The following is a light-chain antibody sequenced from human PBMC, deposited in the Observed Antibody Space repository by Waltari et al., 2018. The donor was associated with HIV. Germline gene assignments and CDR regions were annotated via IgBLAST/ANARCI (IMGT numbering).Light chain of an antibody. Sequence: EIVLTQSPGTLSLSPGERATLSCRASQSVSSSYLAWYQQKPGQAPRLLIYAASSRATGVPDRFSGSASGADFTVTISRLEPEDFAVYYCQRFGTSPPRYTFGQGTKLELK. CDR2: AAS. V-gene: IGKV3-20*01. CDR3: QRFGTSPPRYT. J-gene: IGKJ2*01. CDR1: QSVSSSY.